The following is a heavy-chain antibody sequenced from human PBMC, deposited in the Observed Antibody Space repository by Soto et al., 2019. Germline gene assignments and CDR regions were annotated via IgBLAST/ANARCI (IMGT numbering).Heavy chain of an antibody. V-gene: IGHV4-59*01. CDR3: ARDRWGGDYWYFDL. J-gene: IGHJ2*01. CDR1: GGSISSYY. Sequence: QVQLQESGPGLVKPSETLSLTCTVSGGSISSYYWSWIRQPPGKGLEWIGYIYYSGSTNYNPSLKSRVTISVDTSKIQFSLNLSSVSAADTAVYYCARDRWGGDYWYFDLWGRGTLVTVSS. CDR2: IYYSGST. D-gene: IGHD7-27*01.